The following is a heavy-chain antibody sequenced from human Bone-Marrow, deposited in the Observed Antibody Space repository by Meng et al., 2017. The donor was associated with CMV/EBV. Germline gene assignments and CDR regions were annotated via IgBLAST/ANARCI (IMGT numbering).Heavy chain of an antibody. CDR2: TYYRCKWYN. CDR3: AREVRDWNDVFDY. D-gene: IGHD1-1*01. CDR1: DTVSSNSAA. V-gene: IGHV6-1*01. J-gene: IGHJ4*02. Sequence: DTVSSNSAAWNWIRQSPSRGLEWLGKTYYRCKWYNDYAVSVKSRITINPDTSKNQFSLQLNSVTPEDTAVYYCAREVRDWNDVFDYWGQGTLVTVSS.